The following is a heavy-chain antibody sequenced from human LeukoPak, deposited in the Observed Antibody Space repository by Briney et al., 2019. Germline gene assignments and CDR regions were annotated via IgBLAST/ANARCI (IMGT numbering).Heavy chain of an antibody. CDR1: GGSFSGYY. V-gene: IGHV4-34*01. Sequence: PSETLSLTCAVYGGSFSGYYWSWIRQPPGKGLEWTGEINHSGSTNYNPSLKSRVTISVDTSKNQFSLKLSSVTAADTAVYYCARDSLYYYYYMDVWGKGTTVTVSS. D-gene: IGHD2-15*01. CDR3: ARDSLYYYYYMDV. CDR2: INHSGST. J-gene: IGHJ6*03.